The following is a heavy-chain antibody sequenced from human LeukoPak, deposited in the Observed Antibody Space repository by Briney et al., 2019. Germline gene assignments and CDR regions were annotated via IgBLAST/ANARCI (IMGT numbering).Heavy chain of an antibody. J-gene: IGHJ4*02. CDR2: INPNSGGT. CDR3: ARGPQYSGSYYFDY. D-gene: IGHD1-26*01. V-gene: IGHV1-2*02. Sequence: ASVKVSRKASGYTFTGYYMHWVRQAPGQGLEWMGWINPNSGGTNYAQKFQGRVTMTRDTSISTAYMELSRLRSDDTAVYYCARGPQYSGSYYFDYWGQGTLVTVSS. CDR1: GYTFTGYY.